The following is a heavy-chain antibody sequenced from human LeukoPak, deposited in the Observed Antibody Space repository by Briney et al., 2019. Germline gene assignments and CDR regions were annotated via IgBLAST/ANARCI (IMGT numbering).Heavy chain of an antibody. V-gene: IGHV1-18*01. Sequence: ASVKVSCKASGYTFTSYGISWVRQAPGHGLEWRGWISAYNGNTKYAQKLQGRVTMTPDTSTSTAYMELRSLRSDDTAVYYCARDLKAGPDPFDYWGQGALVTVSS. CDR3: ARDLKAGPDPFDY. CDR1: GYTFTSYG. J-gene: IGHJ4*02. D-gene: IGHD6-19*01. CDR2: ISAYNGNT.